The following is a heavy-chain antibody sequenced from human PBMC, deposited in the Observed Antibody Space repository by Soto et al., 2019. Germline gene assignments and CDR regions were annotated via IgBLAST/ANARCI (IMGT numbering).Heavy chain of an antibody. D-gene: IGHD2-2*01. CDR1: GYTFTSYG. Sequence: GASVKVSCKASGYTFTSYGISWGRQAPGQGLEWMGWISAYNGNTNYAQKLQGRVTMTTDTSTSTAYMELRSLRSDDTAVYYCARDPTPRVPAAKNLDYWGQGTLVTVSS. CDR2: ISAYNGNT. J-gene: IGHJ4*02. V-gene: IGHV1-18*04. CDR3: ARDPTPRVPAAKNLDY.